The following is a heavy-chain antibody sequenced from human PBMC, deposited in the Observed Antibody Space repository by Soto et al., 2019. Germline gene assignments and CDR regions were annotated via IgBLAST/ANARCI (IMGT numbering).Heavy chain of an antibody. J-gene: IGHJ6*02. CDR1: GVAMISSIYY. CDR2: IYYSGST. Sequence: LSLTFTVSGVAMISSIYYWGCIRQPPGKGLEWIGSIYYSGSTYYNPSLKSRVTISVDTSKNQFSLKLSSVTAADTAVYYCARHRCSGGSCYYYYGMDVWGQGTTVTVSS. V-gene: IGHV4-39*01. CDR3: ARHRCSGGSCYYYYGMDV. D-gene: IGHD2-15*01.